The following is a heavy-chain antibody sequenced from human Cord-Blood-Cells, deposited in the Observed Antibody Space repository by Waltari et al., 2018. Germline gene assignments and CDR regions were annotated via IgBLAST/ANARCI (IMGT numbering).Heavy chain of an antibody. V-gene: IGHV3-53*01. CDR2: IYSGGST. D-gene: IGHD6-19*01. Sequence: EVQLVESGGGLIQPGGSLRLSCAAPGFTVSSNYMSCVRQAPGKGLEWVSVIYSGGSTYYADSVKGRFTISRDNSKNTLYLQMNSLRAEDTAVYYCAREGHSSGWSFDYWGQGTLVTVSS. J-gene: IGHJ4*02. CDR1: GFTVSSNY. CDR3: AREGHSSGWSFDY.